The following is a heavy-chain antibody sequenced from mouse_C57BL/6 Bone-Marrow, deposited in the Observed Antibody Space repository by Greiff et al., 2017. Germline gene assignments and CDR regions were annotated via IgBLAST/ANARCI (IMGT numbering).Heavy chain of an antibody. CDR2: IDPETGGT. D-gene: IGHD1-1*01. CDR3: TRRRSEDK. CDR1: GYTFTDYE. V-gene: IGHV1-15*01. J-gene: IGHJ4*01. Sequence: QVQLQQPGAELVRPGASVTLSCKASGYTFTDYEMHWVKQTPVHGLEWIGAIDPETGGTAYNQKFKGKAILTADKSSSTAYMGLRSLTSEDSAVYYWTRRRSEDKWGRGTAVTVSS.